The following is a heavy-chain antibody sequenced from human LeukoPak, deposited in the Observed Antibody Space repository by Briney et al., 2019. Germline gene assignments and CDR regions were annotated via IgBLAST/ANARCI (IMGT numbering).Heavy chain of an antibody. D-gene: IGHD6-19*01. Sequence: GGSLRLSCAVSGFTFSTYTMNWVRQAPGKGLEWVSSISSSSSYIYYADSVKGRFTVSRDNARNSVYLQLDSLRDEDTALYFCARASYWFESSGHPQHYYFDYWGQGTMVVLSS. CDR2: ISSSSSYI. CDR3: ARASYWFESSGHPQHYYFDY. J-gene: IGHJ4*02. CDR1: GFTFSTYT. V-gene: IGHV3-21*01.